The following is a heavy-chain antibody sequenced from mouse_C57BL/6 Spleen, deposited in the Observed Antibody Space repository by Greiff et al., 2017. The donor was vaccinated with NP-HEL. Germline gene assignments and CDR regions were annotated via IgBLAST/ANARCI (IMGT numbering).Heavy chain of an antibody. CDR1: GYAFSSSW. D-gene: IGHD1-1*01. CDR2: IYPGDGDT. Sequence: VQLQQSGPELVKPGASVKISCKASGYAFSSSWMNWVKQRPGKGLEWIGRIYPGDGDTNYNGKFKGKATLTADKSSSTAYMQLSSLTSEDSAVYFCARGRGSTVVATGWYFDVWGTGTTVTVSS. CDR3: ARGRGSTVVATGWYFDV. J-gene: IGHJ1*03. V-gene: IGHV1-82*01.